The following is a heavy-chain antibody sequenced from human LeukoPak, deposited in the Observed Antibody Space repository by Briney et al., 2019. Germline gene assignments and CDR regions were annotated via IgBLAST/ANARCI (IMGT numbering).Heavy chain of an antibody. V-gene: IGHV4-39*02. J-gene: IGHJ4*02. CDR1: GGPISSSSYY. D-gene: IGHD1-26*01. Sequence: SETLSLTCTVSGGPISSSSYYWGWIRQPPGKGLEWIGSIYYSGSTYYNPSLKSRVTISVDTSKNQFSLKLSSETAADTAVYYCAREVGATTFDYWGQGTLVTVSS. CDR3: AREVGATTFDY. CDR2: IYYSGST.